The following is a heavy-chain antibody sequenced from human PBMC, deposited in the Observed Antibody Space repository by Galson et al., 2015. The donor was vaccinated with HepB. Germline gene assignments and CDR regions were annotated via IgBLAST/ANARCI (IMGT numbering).Heavy chain of an antibody. CDR1: GFTFNNAW. Sequence: SLRLSCAASGFTFNNAWMNWVRQAPGRGLEWVGRIRTKTDGGTTDYTAPVKGRFTISRDDSKNTLYLQMTSLKTEDTAVYFCTAQKLGRGAFDIWGQVTMVTVSS. J-gene: IGHJ3*02. CDR3: TAQKLGRGAFDI. D-gene: IGHD7-27*01. V-gene: IGHV3-15*01. CDR2: IRTKTDGGTT.